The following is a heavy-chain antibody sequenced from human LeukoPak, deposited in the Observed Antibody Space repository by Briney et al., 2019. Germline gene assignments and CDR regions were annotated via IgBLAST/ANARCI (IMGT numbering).Heavy chain of an antibody. CDR2: ISSIGGTT. CDR1: VFTFSTYA. J-gene: IGHJ4*02. CDR3: ARVGDNTAFDY. Sequence: GGSLRLSCAASVFTFSTYALHWVRQVPGEGLEYVSAISSIGGTTYYANSVKGRFTISRDNSKNTLYLQMGSLKPEDTAVYYCARVGDNTAFDYWGQGTLVTVSS. D-gene: IGHD2-21*01. V-gene: IGHV3-64*01.